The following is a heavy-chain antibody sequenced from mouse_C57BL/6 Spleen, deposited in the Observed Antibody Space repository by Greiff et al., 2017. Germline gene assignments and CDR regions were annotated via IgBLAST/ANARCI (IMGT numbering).Heavy chain of an antibody. CDR1: GYSFTGYY. Sequence: VQLQQSGPELVKPGASVKISCKASGYSFTGYYMNWVKQSPEKSLEWIGEIIPSTGGTTYNQKFKAKATLTVDKSTSTAYMQLKSLTSEDSAVYYCARREGYTMDYWGQRTSGTVSS. J-gene: IGHJ4*01. CDR2: IIPSTGGT. CDR3: ARREGYTMDY. V-gene: IGHV1-42*01.